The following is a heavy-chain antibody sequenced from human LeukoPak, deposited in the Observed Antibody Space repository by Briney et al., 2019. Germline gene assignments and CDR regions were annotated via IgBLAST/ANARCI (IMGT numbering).Heavy chain of an antibody. J-gene: IGHJ4*02. CDR1: GGSFSGYY. Sequence: PSETLSLTCAVYGGSFSGYYWSWIRQPPGKGLEWIGEINHSGSTNYNPSLKSRVTISVDTSKNQFSLKLSSVTAADTAVYYCARGSVLYTGFPFDYWGQGTLVTVSS. CDR3: ARGSVLYTGFPFDY. V-gene: IGHV4-34*01. CDR2: INHSGST. D-gene: IGHD5-12*01.